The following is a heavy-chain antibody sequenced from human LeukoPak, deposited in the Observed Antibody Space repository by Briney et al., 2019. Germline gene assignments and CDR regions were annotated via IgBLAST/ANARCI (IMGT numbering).Heavy chain of an antibody. CDR3: AREGTV. CDR1: GFAFNNYV. V-gene: IGHV3-23*01. Sequence: GGSLRLSCAASGFAFNNYVMTWVRQAPGKGLEWVSSISGSGGTTYYTDSAKGRFTISRDNSKNILYLQMNSLRAEDTAVYYCAREGTVRGQGTLVTVSS. CDR2: ISGSGGTT. J-gene: IGHJ4*02. D-gene: IGHD4-11*01.